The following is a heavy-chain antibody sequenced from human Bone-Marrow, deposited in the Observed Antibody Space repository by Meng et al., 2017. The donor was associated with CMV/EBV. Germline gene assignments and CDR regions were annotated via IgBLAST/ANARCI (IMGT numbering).Heavy chain of an antibody. CDR3: ARDPYYCSSTSCYLWWFDP. J-gene: IGHJ5*02. CDR1: GGSISSSSYY. CDR2: IYYSGST. D-gene: IGHD2-2*01. Sequence: SETLSLTCTVSGGSISSSSYYWGWIRQPPGKGLEWIGSIYYSGSTYYNPSLKSRVTISVDTSKNQFSLKLSSVTAADTAVYYCARDPYYCSSTSCYLWWFDPWGQGTLVTVSS. V-gene: IGHV4-39*07.